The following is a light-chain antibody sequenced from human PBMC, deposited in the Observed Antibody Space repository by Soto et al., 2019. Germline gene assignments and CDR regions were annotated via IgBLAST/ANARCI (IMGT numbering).Light chain of an antibody. J-gene: IGKJ2*01. CDR3: QQYERPPFA. CDR2: DAS. Sequence: EIVLTQSPGTLSLFPGDRANLSCRASQRVSNSYLAWFHQKPGQAPRLLICDASSRAAGVPDRVSGGGSGTDFTLTISALEPEDFALYFCQQYERPPFAFGQGTRLEI. V-gene: IGKV3-20*01. CDR1: QRVSNSY.